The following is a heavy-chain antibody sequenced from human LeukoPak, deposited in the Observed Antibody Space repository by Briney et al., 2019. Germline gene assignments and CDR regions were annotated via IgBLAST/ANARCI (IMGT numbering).Heavy chain of an antibody. CDR3: ARATTGIRTIDY. D-gene: IGHD1-1*01. CDR1: GYSFSSYW. Sequence: GESLQISCQGSGYSFSSYWIAWVRQLPGKGLEWMGVIYPDDSDTRYSPSFQGLVTISGDKSISTAYVQWSSLEASDTAIYYCARATTGIRTIDYWGQGTLVTVSS. CDR2: IYPDDSDT. V-gene: IGHV5-51*01. J-gene: IGHJ4*02.